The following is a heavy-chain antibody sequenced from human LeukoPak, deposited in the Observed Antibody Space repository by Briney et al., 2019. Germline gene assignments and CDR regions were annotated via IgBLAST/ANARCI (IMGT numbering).Heavy chain of an antibody. CDR3: AREPYSSAWLFDY. CDR2: ISSSSSYI. CDR1: GFTFGSYT. Sequence: GGSLRLSCAASGFTFGSYTMNWVRQAPGKGLEWVSSISSSSSYIYYADSMKGRFTISGDNAKNSLYLQLNSLTAEDTAVYYCAREPYSSAWLFDYWGQGTLVTVSS. J-gene: IGHJ4*02. V-gene: IGHV3-21*01. D-gene: IGHD6-19*01.